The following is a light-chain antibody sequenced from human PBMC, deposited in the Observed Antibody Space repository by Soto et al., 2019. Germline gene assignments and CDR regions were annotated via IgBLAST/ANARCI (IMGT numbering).Light chain of an antibody. CDR2: GAS. Sequence: EIVITQSPATLSVSPGEGATLSCRASQSVSSNLAWYQQKPGQAPRLLIYGASTRATGIPARFSGSGSGTEFTLTISSLQSEDYAVYYCHQYNNWPPWTFGQGTKVDIK. J-gene: IGKJ1*01. V-gene: IGKV3-15*01. CDR3: HQYNNWPPWT. CDR1: QSVSSN.